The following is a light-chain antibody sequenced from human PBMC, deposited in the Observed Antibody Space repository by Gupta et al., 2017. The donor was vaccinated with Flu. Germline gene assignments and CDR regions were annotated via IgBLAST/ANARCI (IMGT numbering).Light chain of an antibody. J-gene: IGKJ5*01. Sequence: DIQMTQSPSSVSAAVGDRVTITCRASQVISHWLAWYQQKPGKAPKLLIYGASSFQSGVPSRFSGSGSGTDFTLTISSLQPDDFGTYYCQQADTFPITFGQGTRLEIK. CDR2: GAS. CDR3: QQADTFPIT. V-gene: IGKV1-12*01. CDR1: QVISHW.